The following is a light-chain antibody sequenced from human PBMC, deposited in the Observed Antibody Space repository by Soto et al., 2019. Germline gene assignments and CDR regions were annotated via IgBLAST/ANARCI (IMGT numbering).Light chain of an antibody. Sequence: QSVLTQPASVSGSPGQSITISCTGTSSDVGGYKYVSWYQQHPGKAPKLMIYEVSNRPSGVSNRFSVSKSGNTACLTISGLQAEDEADYYCSSYTSSSTRVFGTGTKVTVL. V-gene: IGLV2-14*01. J-gene: IGLJ1*01. CDR3: SSYTSSSTRV. CDR1: SSDVGGYKY. CDR2: EVS.